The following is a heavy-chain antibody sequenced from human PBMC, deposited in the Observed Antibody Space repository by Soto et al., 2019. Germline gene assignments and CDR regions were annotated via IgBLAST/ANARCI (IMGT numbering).Heavy chain of an antibody. D-gene: IGHD2-2*01. V-gene: IGHV3-23*01. CDR1: GFTFSSYA. J-gene: IGHJ4*02. CDR3: AKDRGYCSSTSCYGFDY. CDR2: ISGSGGST. Sequence: PGGSLRLSCAASGFTFSSYAMSWVRQAPGKGLEWVSAISGSGGSTYYADSVKGRFTISRDNSKNTLYLQMNSLRAEDTAVYYCAKDRGYCSSTSCYGFDYWGPGTLVTVSS.